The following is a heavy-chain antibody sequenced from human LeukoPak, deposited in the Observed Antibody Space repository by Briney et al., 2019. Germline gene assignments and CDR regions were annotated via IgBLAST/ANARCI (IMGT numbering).Heavy chain of an antibody. V-gene: IGHV3-23*01. CDR2: XSGSGGST. J-gene: IGHJ4*02. D-gene: IGHD6-19*01. CDR3: AKETYSSGWYPYFDY. Sequence: LEWVXXXSGSGGSTYYADSVKGRFTISRDNSKNTLFLQMNSLRAEDTAVYYCAKETYSSGWYPYFDYWGQGTLVTVSS.